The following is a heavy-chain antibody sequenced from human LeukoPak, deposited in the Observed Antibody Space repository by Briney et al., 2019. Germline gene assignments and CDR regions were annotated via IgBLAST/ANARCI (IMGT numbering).Heavy chain of an antibody. CDR3: ARAAYSSSPDY. V-gene: IGHV3-74*01. Sequence: GGSLRLSCAASGFTFNSYWMHWVRQAPGKGLVWVSRINSDGSSTTYADSVKGRFTISRDNGKNTMYLQMNSLRAEDTAVYYCARAAYSSSPDYWGQGTLVTVSS. CDR1: GFTFNSYW. J-gene: IGHJ4*02. CDR2: INSDGSST. D-gene: IGHD6-13*01.